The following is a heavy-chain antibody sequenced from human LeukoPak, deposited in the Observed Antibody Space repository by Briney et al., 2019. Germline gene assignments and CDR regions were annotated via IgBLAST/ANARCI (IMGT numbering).Heavy chain of an antibody. Sequence: ASVKVSCKASGYTFTSYDIIWVRQATGQGLEWLGWMNPNSGNTGYAQKFQGRVTMTSDTSIDTAYMELSSLRSEDTAVYYCATELRWKEYWGQGTLVTVSS. CDR3: ATELRWKEY. V-gene: IGHV1-8*01. D-gene: IGHD4-23*01. CDR1: GYTFTSYD. J-gene: IGHJ4*02. CDR2: MNPNSGNT.